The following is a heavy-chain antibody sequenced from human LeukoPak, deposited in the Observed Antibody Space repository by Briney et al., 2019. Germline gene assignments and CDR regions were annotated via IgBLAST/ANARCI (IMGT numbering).Heavy chain of an antibody. Sequence: GASVKVSCKASGYTFTGYYMHWVRQAPGQGLEWMGWINPNSGGANYAQKFQGRVTMTRDTSISTAYMELRSLRSDDTAVYYCARGMLGRLYYFDYWGQGTLVTVSS. D-gene: IGHD2-8*01. CDR1: GYTFTGYY. CDR2: INPNSGGA. V-gene: IGHV1-2*02. J-gene: IGHJ4*02. CDR3: ARGMLGRLYYFDY.